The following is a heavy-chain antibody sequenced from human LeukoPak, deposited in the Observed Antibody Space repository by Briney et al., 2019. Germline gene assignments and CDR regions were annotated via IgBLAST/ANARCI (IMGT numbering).Heavy chain of an antibody. Sequence: SETLSLTCTVSGGSISSYYWSWIRQPAGKGLEWIGRIYTSGSTNYNPSLKSRVTMSVDTSKNQFSLKLSSVTAVDTAVYYCARDGHKGDGYYYYMDVWGKGTTVTVSS. J-gene: IGHJ6*03. CDR3: ARDGHKGDGYYYYMDV. CDR1: GGSISSYY. V-gene: IGHV4-4*07. CDR2: IYTSGST. D-gene: IGHD3-16*01.